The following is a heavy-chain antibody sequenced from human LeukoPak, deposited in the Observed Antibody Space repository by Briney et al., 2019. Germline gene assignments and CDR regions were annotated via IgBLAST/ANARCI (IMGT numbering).Heavy chain of an antibody. CDR3: ARGTRTVVPAALDAFDI. CDR2: ISVYNGNT. CDR1: GYTFTSYG. J-gene: IGHJ3*02. V-gene: IGHV1-18*01. Sequence: GASVKVSCKASGYTFTSYGISWVRQAPGQGLEWMGWISVYNGNTNYAQKLQGRVTMTTDTSTSTAYMELRSLRSDDTAVYYCARGTRTVVPAALDAFDIWGQGTMVTVSS. D-gene: IGHD2-2*01.